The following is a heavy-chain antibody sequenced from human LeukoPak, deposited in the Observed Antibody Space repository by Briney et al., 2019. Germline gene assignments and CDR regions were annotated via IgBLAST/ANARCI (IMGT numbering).Heavy chain of an antibody. CDR1: GFTFGSSW. CDR3: AGGHFED. V-gene: IGHV3-53*01. Sequence: PGGSLRLSCVVSGFTFGSSWMSWVRQAPGKGLEWLSMLQDGDRIYFGDSVKGRCTTSSDTSKNTVYFQVNGLRTDDTAVYYCAGGHFEDWSQGTPVTVSS. J-gene: IGHJ4*02. CDR2: LQDGDRI.